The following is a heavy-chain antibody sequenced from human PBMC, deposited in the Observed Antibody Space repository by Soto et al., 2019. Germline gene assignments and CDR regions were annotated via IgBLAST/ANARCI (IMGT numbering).Heavy chain of an antibody. CDR2: IIPIFGTA. CDR3: ARSGIAAAGNFDY. V-gene: IGHV1-69*13. CDR1: GGTFSSYA. Sequence: SVKVSCKASGGTFSSYAISWVRQAPGQGLEWMGGIIPIFGTANYAQKFQGRVTITADESTSTAYMELSSLRSEDTAVYYCARSGIAAAGNFDYWGQGTLVTVSS. D-gene: IGHD6-13*01. J-gene: IGHJ4*02.